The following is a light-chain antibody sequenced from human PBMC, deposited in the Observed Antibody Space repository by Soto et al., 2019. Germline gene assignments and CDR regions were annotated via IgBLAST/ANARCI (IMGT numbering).Light chain of an antibody. CDR1: SSDVGSYNL. V-gene: IGLV2-23*02. J-gene: IGLJ1*01. CDR2: EVS. CDR3: CSYAGSSTFYYV. Sequence: SVLTQPASVYGSPGQSITISCTGTSSDVGSYNLVSWYQQHPGKAPKLMIYEVSKRPSGVSNRFSGSKSGNTASLTISGLQAEDEADYYCCSYAGSSTFYYVFGTGTKVTVL.